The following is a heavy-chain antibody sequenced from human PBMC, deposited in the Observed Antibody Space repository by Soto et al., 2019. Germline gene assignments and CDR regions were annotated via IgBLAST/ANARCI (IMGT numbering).Heavy chain of an antibody. Sequence: ASVKVSCKASGYTFTSYDINWVRQATGQGLEWMGWMNPNSGNTGYAQKFQGRVTMTRDTSISTAYMELSSLRSEDTAVYYCARGLRGIYCSSTSCPRGHYYYYMDVWGKGTTVTVSS. CDR2: MNPNSGNT. CDR1: GYTFTSYD. CDR3: ARGLRGIYCSSTSCPRGHYYYYMDV. D-gene: IGHD2-2*01. V-gene: IGHV1-8*01. J-gene: IGHJ6*03.